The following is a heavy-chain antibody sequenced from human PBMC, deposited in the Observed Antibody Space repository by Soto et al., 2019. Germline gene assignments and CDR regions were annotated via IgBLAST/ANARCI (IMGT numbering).Heavy chain of an antibody. CDR2: IYSGGST. Sequence: EVQLVESGGGLVQPGGSLRLSCAASGFTVSSNYMSWVRQAPGKGLEWVSVIYSGGSTYYADSVKGRFTISRHNSKNPLYLQMNSLRAEDTAVYYCARAADYGDLYYFDYWGQGTLVTVSS. V-gene: IGHV3-53*04. CDR1: GFTVSSNY. CDR3: ARAADYGDLYYFDY. D-gene: IGHD4-17*01. J-gene: IGHJ4*02.